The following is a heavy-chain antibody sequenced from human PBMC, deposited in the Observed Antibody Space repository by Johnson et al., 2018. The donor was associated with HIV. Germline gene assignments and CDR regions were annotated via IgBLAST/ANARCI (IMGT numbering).Heavy chain of an antibody. Sequence: VQLVESGGGLVQPGRSLRLSCAASGFTFDDYAMHWVRQAPGKGLEWVSVIYSGGSTYYADSVKGRFTISRDNSKNTLYLQMNSLRAEDTALYYCTRARYSSSWYNGDAFDIWGQGTMVTVSS. D-gene: IGHD6-13*01. CDR3: TRARYSSSWYNGDAFDI. CDR1: GFTFDDYA. J-gene: IGHJ3*02. V-gene: IGHV3-66*01. CDR2: IYSGGST.